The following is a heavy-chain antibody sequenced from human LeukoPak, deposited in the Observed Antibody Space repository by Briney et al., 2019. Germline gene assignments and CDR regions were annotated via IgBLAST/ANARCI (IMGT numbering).Heavy chain of an antibody. V-gene: IGHV3-74*01. CDR3: ARDVPHNWFDT. CDR1: GITFGNNW. CDR2: INSDGGGA. J-gene: IGHJ5*02. Sequence: GGSLRLSCAASGITFGNNWMHWVRQGPGKGLVWISCINSDGGGAIYADSVKGRFTVSRDNAKNTLYLQMNSLRSEDTAVYYCARDVPHNWFDTWGQGTLVAVSS.